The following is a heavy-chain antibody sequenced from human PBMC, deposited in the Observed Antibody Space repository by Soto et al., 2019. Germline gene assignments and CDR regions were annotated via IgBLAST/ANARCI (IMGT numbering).Heavy chain of an antibody. Sequence: EVQLVETGGGLIQPGGSLRLSCAASGFTVSSNYMSWVRQAPGKGLEWVSVIYSGGSTYYADSVKGRVTISRDNSKNTLYLQMNSLRAEDTAVYYCARGGHYDFWSGYPNWFDPWGQGTLVTVSS. CDR1: GFTVSSNY. CDR2: IYSGGST. J-gene: IGHJ5*02. CDR3: ARGGHYDFWSGYPNWFDP. V-gene: IGHV3-53*02. D-gene: IGHD3-3*01.